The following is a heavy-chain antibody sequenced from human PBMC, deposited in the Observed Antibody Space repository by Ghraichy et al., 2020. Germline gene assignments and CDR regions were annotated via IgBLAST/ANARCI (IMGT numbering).Heavy chain of an antibody. Sequence: SETLSLTCAVHGGSFSGYYWSWIRQPPGKGLEWIGEINHSGSTNYNPSLKSRVTISVDTSKNQFSLKLSSVTAADTAVYYCARGQVQQPPRGYWFDPWGQGTLVTVSS. D-gene: IGHD6-13*01. CDR1: GGSFSGYY. CDR2: INHSGST. J-gene: IGHJ5*02. CDR3: ARGQVQQPPRGYWFDP. V-gene: IGHV4-34*01.